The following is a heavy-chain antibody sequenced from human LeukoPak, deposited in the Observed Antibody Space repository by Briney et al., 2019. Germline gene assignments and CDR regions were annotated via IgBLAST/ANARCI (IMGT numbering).Heavy chain of an antibody. V-gene: IGHV1-2*02. J-gene: IGHJ4*02. CDR3: ARDLSWQARTLYYFDY. Sequence: GASVKVSCKASGYTFTGYYMHWVRQAPGHRLEWMGWINPNGGGTNYAQKFQGRVTMTRDTSISTAYMELSRLRSDDTAVYYCARDLSWQARTLYYFDYWGQGTLVTVSS. CDR1: GYTFTGYY. CDR2: INPNGGGT. D-gene: IGHD2/OR15-2a*01.